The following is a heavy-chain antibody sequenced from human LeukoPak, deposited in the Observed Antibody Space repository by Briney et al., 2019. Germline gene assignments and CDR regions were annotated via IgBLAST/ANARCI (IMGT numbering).Heavy chain of an antibody. D-gene: IGHD1-26*01. CDR2: ISGSGGST. CDR3: AKVRGVRWELFHEGYYFDY. J-gene: IGHJ4*02. Sequence: GGSLRLSCAASGFTFSSYAMSWVRQAPGKGLEWVSAISGSGGSTYYADSVKGRFTISRDNSKNTLYLQMNSLRAKDTAVYYCAKVRGVRWELFHEGYYFDYWGQGTLVTVSS. V-gene: IGHV3-23*01. CDR1: GFTFSSYA.